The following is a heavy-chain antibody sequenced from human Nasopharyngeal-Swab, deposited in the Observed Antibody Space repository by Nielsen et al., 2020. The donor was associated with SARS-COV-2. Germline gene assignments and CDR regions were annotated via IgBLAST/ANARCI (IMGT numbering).Heavy chain of an antibody. CDR1: GYTFTSYG. D-gene: IGHD2-2*01. CDR3: ARVGTLVMEYQLLMESDY. V-gene: IGHV1-18*01. CDR2: ISAYNGNT. Sequence: ASVKVSCKASGYTFTSYGISWVRQAPGQGLEWMGWISAYNGNTNYAQKLQGGVTMTTDTSTSTAYMELRSLRSDDTAVYYCARVGTLVMEYQLLMESDYWGQGTLVTVSS. J-gene: IGHJ4*02.